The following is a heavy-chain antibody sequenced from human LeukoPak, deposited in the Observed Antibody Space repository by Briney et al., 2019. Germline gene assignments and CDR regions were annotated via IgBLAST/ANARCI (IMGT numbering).Heavy chain of an antibody. J-gene: IGHJ4*02. CDR2: IKSSGAST. CDR3: AKEIGAIGSPHFDS. D-gene: IGHD6-13*01. CDR1: GFTISNYG. Sequence: PGGTLSLTCAASGFTISNYGMSWVRQAPGQGRERVSSIKSSGASTFYADSVKGRFTISRDNSMNTLSLQMSSLRAEDTAVYYCAKEIGAIGSPHFDSWGQGTLVTVSS. V-gene: IGHV3-23*01.